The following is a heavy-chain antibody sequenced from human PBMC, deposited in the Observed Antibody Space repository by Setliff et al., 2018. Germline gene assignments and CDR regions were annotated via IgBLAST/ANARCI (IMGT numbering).Heavy chain of an antibody. D-gene: IGHD6-13*01. J-gene: IGHJ4*02. CDR2: ISTNNGKT. CDR3: ARDAPYTNTWRYFDH. Sequence: ASVKVSCKASGYTFISYGISWLRQAPGQGFEWMGWISTNNGKTEYSQKVQGRVTMTTDRSTSTIYMELRSLRSDDTAMYYRARDAPYTNTWRYFDHWGQGTLVTVSS. V-gene: IGHV1-18*01. CDR1: GYTFISYG.